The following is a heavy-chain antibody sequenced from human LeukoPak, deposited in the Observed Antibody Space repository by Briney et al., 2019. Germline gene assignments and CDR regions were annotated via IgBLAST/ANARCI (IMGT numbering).Heavy chain of an antibody. D-gene: IGHD2-2*01. Sequence: GESLKISCKGSGYSFTSYCIGWVRQMPGKGLEWMGIIYPGDSDTRYSPSFQGQVTISADKSISTAYLQWSSLKASDTAMYYCARLVVPAAISGSPLYGMDVWGQGTTVTVSS. V-gene: IGHV5-51*01. CDR2: IYPGDSDT. J-gene: IGHJ6*02. CDR1: GYSFTSYC. CDR3: ARLVVPAAISGSPLYGMDV.